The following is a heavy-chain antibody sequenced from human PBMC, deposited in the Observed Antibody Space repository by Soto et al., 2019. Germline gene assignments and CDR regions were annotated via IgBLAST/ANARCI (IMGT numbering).Heavy chain of an antibody. Sequence: QVQLVQSGAEVKKPGSSVKVSCKASGGTFSSYAISWVRQAPGQGLEWMGGIIPISDTTNYAQKFQGRVTITADESTSTAYMELSSRRSQDTAVYYCARSHGCSTSLEIYYYYYYGMDVWGPGTTVTVSS. D-gene: IGHD2-2*01. CDR1: GGTFSSYA. J-gene: IGHJ6*02. CDR3: ARSHGCSTSLEIYYYYYYGMDV. V-gene: IGHV1-69*01. CDR2: IIPISDTT.